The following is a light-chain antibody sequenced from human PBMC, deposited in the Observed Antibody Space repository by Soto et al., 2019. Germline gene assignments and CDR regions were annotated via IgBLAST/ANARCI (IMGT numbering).Light chain of an antibody. CDR1: QSISSD. J-gene: IGKJ1*01. V-gene: IGKV3-15*01. CDR3: QQYNGGWT. CDR2: GAS. Sequence: EILMTQSPATLSVSPGARATLSCRASQSISSDLAWYQHKPGQGPRLLIYGASTRVTGIPARFSGSGSGTEFTLTISSLQSEDFAVYYCQQYNGGWTFGQGTKVEIK.